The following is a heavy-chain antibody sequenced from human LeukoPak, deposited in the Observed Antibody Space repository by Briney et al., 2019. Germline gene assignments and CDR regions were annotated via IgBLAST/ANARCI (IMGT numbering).Heavy chain of an antibody. D-gene: IGHD2/OR15-2a*01. CDR2: IYYSGNT. J-gene: IGHJ4*02. CDR1: GGSISRYY. V-gene: IGHV4-59*08. Sequence: PAETLSLTCTVSGGSISRYYWNWIRQPPGKGLEWIGYIYYSGNTNYNPSLQSRVTISVDTSKNQFSLKLSSVTAADTAVYYCARRGDYFEFEYWGQGTLVAASS. CDR3: ARRGDYFEFEY.